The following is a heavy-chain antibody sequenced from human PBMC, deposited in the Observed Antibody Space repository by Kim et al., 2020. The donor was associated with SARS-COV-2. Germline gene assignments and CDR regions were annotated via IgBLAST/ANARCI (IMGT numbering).Heavy chain of an antibody. Sequence: GGSLRLSCAASGFTFSSYSMNWVRQAPGKGLEWVSSISSSSSYIYYADSVKGRFTISRDNAKNSLYLQMNSLRAEDTAVYYCARGDSSSSDWFDPWGQGTLVTSPQ. J-gene: IGHJ5*02. CDR3: ARGDSSSSDWFDP. V-gene: IGHV3-21*01. CDR2: ISSSSSYI. CDR1: GFTFSSYS. D-gene: IGHD6-6*01.